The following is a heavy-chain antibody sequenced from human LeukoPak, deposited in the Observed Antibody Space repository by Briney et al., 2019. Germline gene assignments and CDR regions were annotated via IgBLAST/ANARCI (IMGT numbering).Heavy chain of an antibody. CDR2: IYPGDSDT. V-gene: IGHV5-51*01. Sequence: GESLKISCQGSGYSFSTYWITWVRQMPGKGLEWMGIIYPGDSDTRYSPSFQGQVTISTDESVSTAYLQWTSLRASDTAIYYCARLGATDASDAFDIWGQGTMVTVSS. J-gene: IGHJ3*02. CDR3: ARLGATDASDAFDI. CDR1: GYSFSTYW.